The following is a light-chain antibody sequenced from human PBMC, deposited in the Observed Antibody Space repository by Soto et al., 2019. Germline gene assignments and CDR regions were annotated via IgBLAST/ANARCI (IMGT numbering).Light chain of an antibody. CDR3: QQYKTYSYT. CDR1: QTISVS. J-gene: IGKJ2*01. CDR2: DAS. Sequence: IQMTQSPSTLSASVGDTVTITCRASQTISVSLAWYRQKPGKAPNLLIYDASNLQSGVPSRFSGSGSGTQFTLTISSLQPDDFATYYCQQYKTYSYTFGQGTKLEIK. V-gene: IGKV1-5*01.